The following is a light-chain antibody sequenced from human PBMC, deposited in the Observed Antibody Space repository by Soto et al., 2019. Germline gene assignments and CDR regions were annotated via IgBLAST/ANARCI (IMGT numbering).Light chain of an antibody. CDR3: QQYSSSRT. CDR1: QSVNSNY. V-gene: IGKV3-20*01. CDR2: DAS. Sequence: EIVLTQSPGTLSLSPGERATLSCRASQSVNSNYLAWYQQKPGQAPRLLMYDASSRATDIPDRFSGSGSGTDFTLTINRLEPEDFAVYYCQQYSSSRTFDQGTKVDIK. J-gene: IGKJ1*01.